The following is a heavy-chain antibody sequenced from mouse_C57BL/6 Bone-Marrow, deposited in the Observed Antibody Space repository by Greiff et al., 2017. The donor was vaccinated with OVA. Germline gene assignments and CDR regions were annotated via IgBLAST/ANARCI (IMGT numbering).Heavy chain of an antibody. J-gene: IGHJ1*03. CDR2: IDPEDGET. D-gene: IGHD1-1*01. Sequence: EVQLQQSGAELVKPGASVKLSCTASGFNIKDYYMHWVKQRTEQGLEWIGRIDPEDGETKYAPKIQGKATITADTSSNTAYLQLSSLTSEDTAVYYCARWGAVVPLHWYFDVWGTGTTVTVSS. CDR1: GFNIKDYY. V-gene: IGHV14-2*01. CDR3: ARWGAVVPLHWYFDV.